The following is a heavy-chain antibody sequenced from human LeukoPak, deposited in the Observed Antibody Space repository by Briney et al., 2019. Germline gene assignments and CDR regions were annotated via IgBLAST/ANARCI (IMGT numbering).Heavy chain of an antibody. D-gene: IGHD3-22*01. J-gene: IGHJ3*02. CDR1: GFTFSDYY. CDR3: ARTAYYYDSSGYDDAFDI. V-gene: IGHV3-11*01. Sequence: GGSLRLSCAASGFTFSDYYMSWIRQAPGKGLEWVSHISRSGSTRYYAGSLKGRFTISRDNAKNSLYLQMNSLRAEDTAVYYCARTAYYYDSSGYDDAFDIWGQGTMVTVSS. CDR2: ISRSGSTR.